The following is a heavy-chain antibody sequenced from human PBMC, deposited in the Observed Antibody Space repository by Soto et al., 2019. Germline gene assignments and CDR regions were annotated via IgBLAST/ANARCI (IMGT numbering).Heavy chain of an antibody. CDR2: IHYSGSS. CDR1: GGSISSGNYC. Sequence: SETLSLTCTVSGGSISSGNYCWNWIRQPPGKGLEWIGFIHYSGSSYYNPSLKSRVTISVDTSKNQFSLKLDSVTAADTAVYYCARDLDTATYFDYWGHGTLVTVS. V-gene: IGHV4-30-4*01. CDR3: ARDLDTATYFDY. D-gene: IGHD5-18*01. J-gene: IGHJ4*01.